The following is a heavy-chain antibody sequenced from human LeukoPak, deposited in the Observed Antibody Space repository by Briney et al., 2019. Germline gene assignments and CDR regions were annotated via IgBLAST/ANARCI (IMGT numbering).Heavy chain of an antibody. V-gene: IGHV3-30*02. CDR1: GFTFSRHG. D-gene: IGHD6-13*01. CDR2: IRYDGSDK. J-gene: IGHJ4*02. Sequence: PGGSLRLSCAASGFTFSRHGMHWVRQAPDKGLEWVAFIRYDGSDKYYADSVKGRFTISRDNSKNTLYLQMHSLRAEDTAVYYCARDESSSWYLPFFDYWGQGTLVTVSS. CDR3: ARDESSSWYLPFFDY.